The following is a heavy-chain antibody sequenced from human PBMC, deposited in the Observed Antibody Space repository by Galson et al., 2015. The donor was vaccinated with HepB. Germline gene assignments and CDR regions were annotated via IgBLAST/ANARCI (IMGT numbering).Heavy chain of an antibody. J-gene: IGHJ4*02. D-gene: IGHD5-18*01. V-gene: IGHV3-9*01. Sequence: SLRLSCAASGFTFDDYAMHWVRQAPGKGLEWVSGIRWNSGSIGYADSVKGRFTIPRDNAKNSLYLQMNSLRAEDTALYYCAKDKRGYSYGYAFDYWGQGTLVTVSS. CDR2: IRWNSGSI. CDR3: AKDKRGYSYGYAFDY. CDR1: GFTFDDYA.